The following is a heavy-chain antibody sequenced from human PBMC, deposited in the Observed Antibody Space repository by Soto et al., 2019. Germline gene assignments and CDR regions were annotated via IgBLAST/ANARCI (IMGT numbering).Heavy chain of an antibody. V-gene: IGHV4-39*01. Sequence: SETLSLTCIVSGESISSSSYYWGWIRQPQGKGLEWIGSIYYSGRTYYNPSFKSRVTISIDTSKNQFSLKLSSVTATDTAVYYCARQRTTVVTQAYFDHWGQGALVTVSS. CDR2: IYYSGRT. D-gene: IGHD2-21*02. J-gene: IGHJ4*02. CDR1: GESISSSSYY. CDR3: ARQRTTVVTQAYFDH.